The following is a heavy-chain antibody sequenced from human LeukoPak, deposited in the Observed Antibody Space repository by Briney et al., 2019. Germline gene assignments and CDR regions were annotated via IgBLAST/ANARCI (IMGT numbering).Heavy chain of an antibody. CDR3: ARRSSGFKSGSLDS. Sequence: GGSLRLSCAASGFTFSSYAMSWVRQAPGKGLEWVSAISGSGGSTYYADSVKGRFTISRDNSKNTLFLQMGSLRAEDMAVYYCARRSSGFKSGSLDSWGQGTLVTVSS. CDR1: GFTFSSYA. D-gene: IGHD6-19*01. V-gene: IGHV3-23*01. J-gene: IGHJ4*02. CDR2: ISGSGGST.